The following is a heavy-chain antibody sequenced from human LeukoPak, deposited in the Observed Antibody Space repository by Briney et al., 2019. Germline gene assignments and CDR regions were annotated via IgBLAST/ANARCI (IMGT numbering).Heavy chain of an antibody. Sequence: GGSLRLSCAASGFTVSTNSVNWVRQAPGKGLEWISVIYSGGSTYYADSVKGRFTISRDNSKNTLYLQMNSLRAEDTAVYYYAKVSGSYRFFDYWGQGTLVTVSS. V-gene: IGHV3-53*01. CDR2: IYSGGST. CDR1: GFTVSTNS. D-gene: IGHD3-16*02. CDR3: AKVSGSYRFFDY. J-gene: IGHJ4*02.